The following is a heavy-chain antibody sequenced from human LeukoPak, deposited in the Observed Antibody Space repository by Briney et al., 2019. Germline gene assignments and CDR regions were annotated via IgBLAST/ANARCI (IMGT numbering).Heavy chain of an antibody. J-gene: IGHJ5*02. D-gene: IGHD3-22*01. V-gene: IGHV4-59*01. CDR3: ARVFDDYYDSSADPPLWFDP. CDR1: GGSISSYF. CDR2: VYYSGSP. Sequence: SETLSLTCTVSGGSISSYFWSWIRQPPGMGLEWIGYVYYSGSPNYNPSLKSRVTISVDTSKNQFSLRLRSVTAADTAVYYCARVFDDYYDSSADPPLWFDPWGQGTLVTVSS.